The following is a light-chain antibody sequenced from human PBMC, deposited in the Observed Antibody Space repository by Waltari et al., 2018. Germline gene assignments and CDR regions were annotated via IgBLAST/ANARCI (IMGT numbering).Light chain of an antibody. Sequence: DIVMTQSPDSLAVSLGERATINCKSSQSVLSSSNNKNYLGWYQQKQGQPPNLLISWASTRESGVPDRFSGSGSGTDFTLTISSLQAEDVAVYYCQQCYSSPYTFGQGTKLEIK. J-gene: IGKJ2*01. CDR3: QQCYSSPYT. CDR1: QSVLSSSNNKNY. V-gene: IGKV4-1*01. CDR2: WAS.